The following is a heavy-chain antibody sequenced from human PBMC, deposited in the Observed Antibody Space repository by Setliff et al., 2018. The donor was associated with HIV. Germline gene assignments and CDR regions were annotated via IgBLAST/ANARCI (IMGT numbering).Heavy chain of an antibody. CDR3: ARGFGSSWSYDGFDI. CDR2: INHSGST. Sequence: LSLTCAVYAGSFSGYYWSWIRQPSGKGLEWIGEINHSGSTNYNPSLKSRVTISVDTSKKQFSLNLSSVTAADTAVYYCARGFGSSWSYDGFDIWGQGTLVTVSS. J-gene: IGHJ3*02. D-gene: IGHD6-13*01. CDR1: AGSFSGYY. V-gene: IGHV4-34*01.